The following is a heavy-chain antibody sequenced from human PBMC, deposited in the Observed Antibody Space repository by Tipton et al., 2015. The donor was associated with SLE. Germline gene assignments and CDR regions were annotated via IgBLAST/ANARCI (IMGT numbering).Heavy chain of an antibody. CDR1: DDSIFTYY. V-gene: IGHV4-4*07. CDR3: ARDQFATVGAFDL. J-gene: IGHJ3*01. Sequence: TLSLTCTISDDSIFTYYWSWIRQPAGKGLEWIGRIYTSGSTNYHTSLRSRVTVSLDTSKNQISLNLTSVTAADTALYFCARDQFATVGAFDLWGQGTMVTVSS. D-gene: IGHD1-14*01. CDR2: IYTSGST.